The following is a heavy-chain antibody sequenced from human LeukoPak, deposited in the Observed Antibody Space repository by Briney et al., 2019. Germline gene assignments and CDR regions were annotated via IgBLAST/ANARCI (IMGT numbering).Heavy chain of an antibody. V-gene: IGHV3-23*01. CDR2: ISGSGGST. CDR3: AKIHYDSSVVNWFDP. J-gene: IGHJ5*02. D-gene: IGHD3-22*01. CDR1: GFTFSSYA. Sequence: GGSLRLSCAASGFTFSSYAMSWVRQAPGKGLEWVSAISGSGGSTYYADSVKGRFTISRDNSKNTLYLQMNSLRAEDTAVYYCAKIHYDSSVVNWFDPWGQGTLVTVSS.